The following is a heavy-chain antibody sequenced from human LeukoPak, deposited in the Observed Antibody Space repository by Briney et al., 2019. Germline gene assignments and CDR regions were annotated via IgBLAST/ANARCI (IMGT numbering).Heavy chain of an antibody. J-gene: IGHJ3*02. CDR1: GFNFNNYV. V-gene: IGHV3-30*03. D-gene: IGHD3-10*01. CDR3: ARGAEKILSFGEYPSDAFDI. CDR2: ISFDGRKK. Sequence: GGSLRLSCATSGFNFNNYVMHWVRQAPGKGLEWVTEISFDGRKKTYVDSVKGRFTISRDSPKNTVYLQMDSLRAEDTAVYYCARGAEKILSFGEYPSDAFDIWGQGTMVSVTS.